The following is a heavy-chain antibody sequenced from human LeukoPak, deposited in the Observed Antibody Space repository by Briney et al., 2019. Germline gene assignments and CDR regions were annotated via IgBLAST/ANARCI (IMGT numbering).Heavy chain of an antibody. J-gene: IGHJ4*02. V-gene: IGHV3-11*04. CDR3: ARAKFGSSIYFDY. D-gene: IGHD6-6*01. CDR2: ISSSGITI. Sequence: SLRLTCAASGFTFSDYYMSWLRQAPGKGLEWVSNISSSGITIYYADSVKGRFTISRDNAKSSLYLQMYSLRAEDTAVYYCARAKFGSSIYFDYWGQGTLVTVSS. CDR1: GFTFSDYY.